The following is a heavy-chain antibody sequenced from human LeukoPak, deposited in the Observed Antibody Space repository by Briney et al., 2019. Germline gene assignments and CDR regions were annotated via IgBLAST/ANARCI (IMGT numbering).Heavy chain of an antibody. CDR1: GGSISSGDYY. V-gene: IGHV4-31*03. J-gene: IGHJ4*02. CDR2: IYYSGST. CDR3: ARDGADYGLNAYYFDY. Sequence: PSETLSLTCTVSGGSISSGDYYWSWIRQHPGKGLEWIGYIYYSGSTYYNPSLMSRVTISVDTSKNQFSLKLSSVTAADTAVYYCARDGADYGLNAYYFDYWGQGILVTVSS. D-gene: IGHD4-17*01.